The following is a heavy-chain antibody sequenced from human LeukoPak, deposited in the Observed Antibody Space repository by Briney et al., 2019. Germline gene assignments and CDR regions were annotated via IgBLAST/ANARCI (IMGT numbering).Heavy chain of an antibody. CDR3: ATEVVRYYGVNYYYYMDV. CDR2: FDPEDGET. D-gene: IGHD4-17*01. J-gene: IGHJ6*03. Sequence: ASVKVSCKVSGYTLTNLSMHWVRQAPGKGLEWMGGFDPEDGETIYAQKFQGRVTMTEDTSTNTAYMELRSLRSEDTAVYNCATEVVRYYGVNYYYYMDVWGKGTTVTVSS. CDR1: GYTLTNLS. V-gene: IGHV1-24*01.